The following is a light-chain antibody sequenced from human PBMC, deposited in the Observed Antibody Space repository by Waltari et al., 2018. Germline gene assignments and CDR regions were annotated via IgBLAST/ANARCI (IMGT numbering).Light chain of an antibody. J-gene: IGLJ3*02. CDR1: SSDAGGYNL. Sequence: QSALTQPASVSGSPGQSITISCTGTSSDAGGYNLVSWYQQHPDKAPKLVIYGVTKRPSGVSDRFSGSKSGNTASLTISGLQAEDEADYYCYSYAGSANGVFGGGTTLTVL. V-gene: IGLV2-23*02. CDR3: YSYAGSANGV. CDR2: GVT.